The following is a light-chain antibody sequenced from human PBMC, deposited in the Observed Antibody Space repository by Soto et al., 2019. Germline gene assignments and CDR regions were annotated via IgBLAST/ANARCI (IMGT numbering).Light chain of an antibody. CDR3: SSYAGSNNLV. Sequence: QSVLTQPPSASGSPGQSVTISCTGTSSDVGGYHYVSWYQQHPGKSPKLMIHEVTKRPSGVPDRFSGSKSGNTASLTVSGLQGGDEADYYCSSYAGSNNLVFGGGTKLTVL. V-gene: IGLV2-8*01. CDR2: EVT. CDR1: SSDVGGYHY. J-gene: IGLJ2*01.